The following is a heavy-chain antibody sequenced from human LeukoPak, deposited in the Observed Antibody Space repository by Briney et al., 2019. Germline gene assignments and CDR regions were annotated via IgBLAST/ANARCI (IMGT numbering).Heavy chain of an antibody. V-gene: IGHV3-23*01. D-gene: IGHD6-19*01. J-gene: IGHJ4*02. CDR3: AKGGDSSGWYGSY. Sequence: GGSLRLSCAASGFTFSSYAMSWVRQAPGKRLEWVSAISGSGGSTYYADSVKGRFTISRDNSKNTLYLQMNSLRAEDTAVYYCAKGGDSSGWYGSYWGQGTLVTVSS. CDR2: ISGSGGST. CDR1: GFTFSSYA.